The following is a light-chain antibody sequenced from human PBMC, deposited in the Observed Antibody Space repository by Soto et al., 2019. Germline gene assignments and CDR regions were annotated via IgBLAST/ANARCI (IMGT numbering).Light chain of an antibody. V-gene: IGLV2-14*03. CDR3: ASSKESGTLL. Sequence: QSALAQPASVSGSPGQSITITCTGTSTDIGAYDYVSWYQQYSGKAPKLLIFDVKIRPSGTSNRSSGSKSGNTASLTISGLQTDDEADYYCASSKESGTLLFGVGTKLTVL. CDR1: STDIGAYDY. J-gene: IGLJ2*01. CDR2: DVK.